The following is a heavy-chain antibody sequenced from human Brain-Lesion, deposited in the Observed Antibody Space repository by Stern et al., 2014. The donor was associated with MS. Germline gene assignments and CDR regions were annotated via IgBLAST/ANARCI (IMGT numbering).Heavy chain of an antibody. CDR2: IYYRGST. V-gene: IGHV4-39*01. CDR1: GGSISSSSYY. CDR3: AKLWLGELPESPFDY. J-gene: IGHJ4*02. D-gene: IGHD3-10*01. Sequence: QVQLQESGPGLVKPSETLSLTCTVSGGSISSSSYYWGWIRQPPGKGLAWIGSIYYRGSTYYNPSLKSRVTISMDTSKNQFSLRLSSVTAADTAVYFCAKLWLGELPESPFDYWGQGTLVTVSS.